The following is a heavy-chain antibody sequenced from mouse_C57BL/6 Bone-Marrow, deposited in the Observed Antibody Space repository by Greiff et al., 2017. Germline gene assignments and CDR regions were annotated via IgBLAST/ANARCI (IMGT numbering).Heavy chain of an antibody. Sequence: VQRVESGPGLVQPSPSLSITCPVSGFSLTSYGVHWVRQSPGKGLEWLGVIWSGGSTDYNAAFISRLSISKDNSKSQVFFKMNSLQADDTAIYYCARRGGQYVYAMDSWRQGASVPVSS. D-gene: IGHD5-1-1*01. CDR1: GFSLTSYG. J-gene: IGHJ4*01. V-gene: IGHV2-2*01. CDR2: IWSGGST. CDR3: ARRGGQYVYAMDS.